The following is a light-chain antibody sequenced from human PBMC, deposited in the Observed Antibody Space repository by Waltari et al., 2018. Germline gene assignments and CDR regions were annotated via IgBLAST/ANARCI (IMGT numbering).Light chain of an antibody. Sequence: EIVLTQSPATLSLSPGERATLSCRASQSVSSYFAWYQQKPCQAPRLLIYDASNRATGIPARFSGSGSGTDFTLTISSLEPEDFAVYYCQQRSNWPRTFGPGTKVDIK. CDR1: QSVSSY. CDR3: QQRSNWPRT. V-gene: IGKV3-11*01. CDR2: DAS. J-gene: IGKJ3*01.